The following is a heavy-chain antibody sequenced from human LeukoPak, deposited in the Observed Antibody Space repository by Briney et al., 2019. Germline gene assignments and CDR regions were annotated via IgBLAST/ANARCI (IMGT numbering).Heavy chain of an antibody. D-gene: IGHD3-9*01. CDR2: INAGSGNT. J-gene: IGHJ5*02. Sequence: GASVKVSCTASGYTFTSYAMHWVRQAPGQRLEWMGWINAGSGNTKYSQKFQGRVTITRDTSASTAYMELSSLRSDDTAVYYCARDPATYYDILTGYFNWFDPWGQGTLVTVSS. CDR3: ARDPATYYDILTGYFNWFDP. V-gene: IGHV1-3*01. CDR1: GYTFTSYA.